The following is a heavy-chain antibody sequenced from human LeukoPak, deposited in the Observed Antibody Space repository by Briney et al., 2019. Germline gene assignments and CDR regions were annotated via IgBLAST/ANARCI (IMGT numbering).Heavy chain of an antibody. Sequence: SETLSLTCTVSGGSISSSSYYWGWIRQPPGKGLEWIGSTYYSGSTYYNPSLKSRVTISVDTSKNQFSLKLSSVTAADTAVYYCARSVRYSSSWYYYYMDVWGKGTTVTVSS. CDR1: GGSISSSSYY. CDR2: TYYSGST. CDR3: ARSVRYSSSWYYYYMDV. V-gene: IGHV4-39*01. D-gene: IGHD6-13*01. J-gene: IGHJ6*03.